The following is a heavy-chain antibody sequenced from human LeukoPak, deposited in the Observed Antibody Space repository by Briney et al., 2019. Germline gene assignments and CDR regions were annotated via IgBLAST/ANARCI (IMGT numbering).Heavy chain of an antibody. CDR3: AREVAARPPEGTEDYYYYYMDV. Sequence: GSSVKVSCKASGGTFSTYTINWVRQAPGQGLEWMGGIIPIFDTTNYAQKFQDRVTITADKSTNTAYMELSSLRSEDTAVYYCAREVAARPPEGTEDYYYYYMDVWGKGTTITVSS. D-gene: IGHD6-6*01. CDR1: GGTFSTYT. CDR2: IIPIFDTT. V-gene: IGHV1-69*06. J-gene: IGHJ6*03.